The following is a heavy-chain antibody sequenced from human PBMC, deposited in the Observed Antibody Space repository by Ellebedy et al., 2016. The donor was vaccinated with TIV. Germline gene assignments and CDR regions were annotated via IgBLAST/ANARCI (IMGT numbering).Heavy chain of an antibody. Sequence: ASVKVSCKATGYDFTTKAVHWVRQAPGQGIEWMGWINTDKGDTRYSEKFQGRVIIPRDTSASIAYWELNSLGSEDTALYYCSRGTMLGYYYAMDVWGQGTTVSISS. CDR1: GYDFTTKA. J-gene: IGHJ6*02. D-gene: IGHD3-10*02. V-gene: IGHV1-3*04. CDR2: INTDKGDT. CDR3: SRGTMLGYYYAMDV.